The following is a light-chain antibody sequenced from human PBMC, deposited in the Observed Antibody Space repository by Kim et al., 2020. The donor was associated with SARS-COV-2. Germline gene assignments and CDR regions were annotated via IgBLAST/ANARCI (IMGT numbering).Light chain of an antibody. V-gene: IGKV3-15*01. J-gene: IGKJ5*01. CDR3: KQYNNWPPIT. CDR1: QSVNSN. CDR2: GAS. Sequence: EIVMTQSPATLSVSPGERATLSCTASQSVNSNLAWYQKKPGQAPTLLIYGASSRATGIPARFSGSGSGTEFTLTISSLQSEDFALYYCKQYNNWPPITFVQGTRLEIK.